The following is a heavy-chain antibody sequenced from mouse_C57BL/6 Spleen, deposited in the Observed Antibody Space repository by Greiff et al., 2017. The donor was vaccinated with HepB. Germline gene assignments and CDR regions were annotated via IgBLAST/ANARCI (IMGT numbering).Heavy chain of an antibody. CDR2: ISSGGDYI. CDR1: GFTFSSYA. V-gene: IGHV5-9-1*02. CDR3: TRGPLNWGAY. Sequence: EVMLVESGEGLVKPGGSLKLSCAASGFTFSSYAMSWVRQTPEKRLEWVAYISSGGDYIYYADTVKGRFTISRDNARNTLYLQMSSLKSEDTAMYYCTRGPLNWGAYWGQGTLVTVSA. D-gene: IGHD4-1*02. J-gene: IGHJ3*01.